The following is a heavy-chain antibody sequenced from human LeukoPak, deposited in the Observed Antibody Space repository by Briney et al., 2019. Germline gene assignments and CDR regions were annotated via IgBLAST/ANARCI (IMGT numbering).Heavy chain of an antibody. V-gene: IGHV1-2*02. J-gene: IGHJ6*03. CDR2: INPNSGGT. Sequence: ASVKVSCKASGYTFTGYYMHWVRQAPGQGREWMGWINPNSGGTNYAQKFQGRVTMTRDTSISTAYMELSRLRSDDTAVYYCARDGGYYYDSSGPYYYYYYMDVWGKGTTVTVSS. CDR3: ARDGGYYYDSSGPYYYYYYMDV. CDR1: GYTFTGYY. D-gene: IGHD3-22*01.